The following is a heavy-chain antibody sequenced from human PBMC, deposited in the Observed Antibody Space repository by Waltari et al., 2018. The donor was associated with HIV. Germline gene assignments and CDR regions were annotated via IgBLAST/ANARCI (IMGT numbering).Heavy chain of an antibody. Sequence: QLVESRGGMARPAGSHVLCSPGFWCTTSSQVPTLLHLAPVKGLEWDAYFSSSRNIIYYAYSVKGRFTSSRENAKNSLYLRMDSLGAEDTAVDYCAREGGYDSSGYLRGFDLWGRGTLVTV. CDR2: FSSSRNII. D-gene: IGHD3-22*01. CDR1: WCTTSSQV. V-gene: IGHV3-48*03. J-gene: IGHJ2*01. CDR3: AREGGYDSSGYLRGFDL.